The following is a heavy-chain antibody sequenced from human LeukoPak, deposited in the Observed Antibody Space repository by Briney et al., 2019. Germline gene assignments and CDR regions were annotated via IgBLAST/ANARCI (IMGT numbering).Heavy chain of an antibody. CDR1: GGSISSYY. V-gene: IGHV4-59*01. CDR2: IYYSGSN. D-gene: IGHD3-3*01. CDR3: AQIYYDFWSGYFGRTGWFDP. J-gene: IGHJ5*02. Sequence: KPSETLSLTCTVSGGSISSYYWSWIRQPPGKGLEWVGYIYYSGSNNYNPSLKSRVTISVDTSKNQFSLKLSSVTAADAAVYYCAQIYYDFWSGYFGRTGWFDPWGQGTLVTVSS.